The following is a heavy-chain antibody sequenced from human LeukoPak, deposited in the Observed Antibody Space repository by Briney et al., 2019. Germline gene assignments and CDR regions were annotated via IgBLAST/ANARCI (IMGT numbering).Heavy chain of an antibody. Sequence: SETLSLTCAVYGGSFSGYYWSWIRQPPGKGLEWIGEINHSGSTNYNPSLKSRVTTSIDTPRNQFSLKLSSVTAADTAVFYCARDRGGSSWYNYYDAWGQGILVTISS. CDR2: INHSGST. V-gene: IGHV4-34*01. J-gene: IGHJ4*02. D-gene: IGHD6-13*01. CDR1: GGSFSGYY. CDR3: ARDRGGSSWYNYYDA.